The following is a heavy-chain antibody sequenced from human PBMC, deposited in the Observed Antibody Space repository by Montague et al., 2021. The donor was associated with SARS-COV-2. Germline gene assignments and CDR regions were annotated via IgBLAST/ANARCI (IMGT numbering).Heavy chain of an antibody. D-gene: IGHD3-16*01. J-gene: IGHJ4*02. CDR3: ARVGGGRTFYY. CDR1: GDSVSSTTYY. CDR2: IYYSGSS. Sequence: SYTLSLTRTVSGDSVSSTTYYWAWIRQPPGKGLEYIGTIYYSGSSYYNPSLKSRVAMSVDTSKNQFSLKLDSVTAADTAVYYCARVGGGRTFYYWGQGILVTVSS. V-gene: IGHV4-39*07.